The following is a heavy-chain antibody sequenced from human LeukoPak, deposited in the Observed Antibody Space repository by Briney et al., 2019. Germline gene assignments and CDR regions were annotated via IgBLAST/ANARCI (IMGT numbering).Heavy chain of an antibody. J-gene: IGHJ4*02. CDR1: GFTFSSYW. D-gene: IGHD4-17*01. Sequence: GGSLRLSCAASGFTFSSYWMHWVRQAPGKGLVWVSRINTDGSSTSYADSVKGRFTISRDNAKNTLYLQMNSLRAEDTAVYYCARGRIDYGDVHFDYWGQGTLVTVSS. CDR3: ARGRIDYGDVHFDY. V-gene: IGHV3-74*01. CDR2: INTDGSST.